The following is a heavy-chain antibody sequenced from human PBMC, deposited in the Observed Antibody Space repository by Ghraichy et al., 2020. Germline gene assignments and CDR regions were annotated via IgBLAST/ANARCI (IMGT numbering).Heavy chain of an antibody. Sequence: ETLSLTCAASGFTFAGYTMSWVRQAPGKGLEWVSGITGSGGSTYYADSVKGRFTISRDNSKNTLYLQMNSLRAEDTAVYYCAKGRGYSYGYFDYWGQGTLVTVSS. D-gene: IGHD5-18*01. CDR1: GFTFAGYT. V-gene: IGHV3-23*01. J-gene: IGHJ4*02. CDR2: ITGSGGST. CDR3: AKGRGYSYGYFDY.